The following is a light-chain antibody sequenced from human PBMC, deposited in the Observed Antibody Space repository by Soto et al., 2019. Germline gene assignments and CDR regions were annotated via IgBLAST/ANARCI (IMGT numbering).Light chain of an antibody. CDR3: QSYDSSLNGSNV. CDR1: SSNIGAGYD. J-gene: IGLJ1*01. V-gene: IGLV1-40*01. CDR2: GNS. Sequence: QSVLTQPPSVSGAPLQRVTISCTGSSSNIGAGYDVHWYQQLPGTAPKLLIYGNSNRPSGVPDRFSGSKSGTSASLAITGFQAEDEANYYCQSYDSSLNGSNVFGTGTKVTVL.